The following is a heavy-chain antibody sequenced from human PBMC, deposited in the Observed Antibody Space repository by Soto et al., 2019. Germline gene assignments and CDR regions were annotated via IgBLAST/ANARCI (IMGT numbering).Heavy chain of an antibody. J-gene: IGHJ4*02. V-gene: IGHV1-3*01. CDR2: INAGNGNT. CDR3: ARDLARDYGDYVFDY. CDR1: GYTFTSYA. D-gene: IGHD4-17*01. Sequence: GASVKVSCKASGYTFTSYAMHWVRQAPGQGLEWMGWINAGNGNTKYSQKFQGRVTITRDTSASTAYMELSSLRSEDTAVYYCARDLARDYGDYVFDYWGQGTLVTVSS.